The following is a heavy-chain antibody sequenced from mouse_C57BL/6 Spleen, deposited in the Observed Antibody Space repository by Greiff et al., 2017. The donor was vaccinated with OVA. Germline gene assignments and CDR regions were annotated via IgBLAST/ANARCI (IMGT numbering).Heavy chain of an antibody. V-gene: IGHV1-55*01. CDR1: GYTFTSYW. Sequence: QVQLQQPGAELVKPGASVKMSCKASGYTFTSYWITWVKQRPRQGLEWIGDLYPGSGSTNYNEKFKCKATLTVDTSSSTAYMQLSSLTSEDSAVYYCAIEVDGTRGAMDYWGQGTSVTVSS. J-gene: IGHJ4*01. D-gene: IGHD4-1*01. CDR3: AIEVDGTRGAMDY. CDR2: LYPGSGST.